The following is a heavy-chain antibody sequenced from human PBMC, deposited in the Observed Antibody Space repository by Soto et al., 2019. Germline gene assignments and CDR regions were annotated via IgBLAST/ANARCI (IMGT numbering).Heavy chain of an antibody. V-gene: IGHV1-69*13. CDR2: IIPIFGTA. J-gene: IGHJ3*02. CDR1: GGTFSSYA. Sequence: GPPVKVSCKASGGTFSSYAISWVRQAPGQGLEWMGGIIPIFGTANYAQKFQGRVTITADESTSTAYMELSSLRSEDTAVYYCAREGYGGNSGGGAFDIWGQGTMVTVSS. D-gene: IGHD4-17*01. CDR3: AREGYGGNSGGGAFDI.